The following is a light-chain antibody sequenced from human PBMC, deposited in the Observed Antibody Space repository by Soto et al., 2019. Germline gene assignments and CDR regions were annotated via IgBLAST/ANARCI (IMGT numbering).Light chain of an antibody. V-gene: IGLV2-14*03. CDR2: AVS. CDR1: SSDVGNYDY. J-gene: IGLJ1*01. CDR3: TSYTPSSTYV. Sequence: QSALTQPASVSGSPGQSITISCTGTSSDVGNYDYVSWYQQYPGQAPRLMIYAVSRRPSGVSNRFSGSKSGNTASLTISGLQAEDEADYYCTSYTPSSTYVVGTGTKVTVL.